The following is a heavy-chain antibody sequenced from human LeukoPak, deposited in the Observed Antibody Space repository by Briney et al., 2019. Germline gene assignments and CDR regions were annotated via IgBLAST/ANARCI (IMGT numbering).Heavy chain of an antibody. J-gene: IGHJ4*02. CDR2: IGGSDDTT. CDR1: GFSLRTYA. D-gene: IGHD2-2*01. CDR3: AKGLVVNDNYFDN. Sequence: GGSLRLSCAASGFSLRTYAMNWVRQVPGKGLEWVSSIGGSDDTTYYADSVKGRFTISSDFSTNAVSLQMTSLRAEDTAIYFCAKGLVVNDNYFDNWGQGTLVTVSS. V-gene: IGHV3-23*01.